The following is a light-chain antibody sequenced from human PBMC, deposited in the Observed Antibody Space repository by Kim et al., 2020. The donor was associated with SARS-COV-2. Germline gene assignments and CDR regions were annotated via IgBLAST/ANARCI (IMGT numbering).Light chain of an antibody. J-gene: IGLJ3*02. Sequence: SYELTQPPSVSVAPGKTARITCGGNNIGGKSVHWYQQKPGQAPVLVIYYDRGRPSGIPERLSGSNSGNTATLTLSSVEAGDEADYYCQVWDSSSDHWVFSGGAKLTV. CDR3: QVWDSSSDHWV. CDR1: NIGGKS. V-gene: IGLV3-21*04. CDR2: YDR.